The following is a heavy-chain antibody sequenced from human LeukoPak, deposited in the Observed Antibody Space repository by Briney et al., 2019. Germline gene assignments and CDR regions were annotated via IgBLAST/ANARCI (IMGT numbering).Heavy chain of an antibody. CDR2: IYYSGST. Sequence: SETLSLTCTVSSGSIINDYWSWIRQPPGKGLEWIGYIYYSGSTSYNPSLSSRLTISVDKAKNLFSLRLTSVTAADTAVYYCARQRRGLDVWGKGTAVTVSS. J-gene: IGHJ6*04. CDR3: ARQRRGLDV. CDR1: SGSIINDY. V-gene: IGHV4-59*08.